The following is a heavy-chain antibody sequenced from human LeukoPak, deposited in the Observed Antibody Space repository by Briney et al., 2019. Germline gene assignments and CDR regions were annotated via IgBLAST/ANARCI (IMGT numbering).Heavy chain of an antibody. J-gene: IGHJ5*02. CDR2: IYHSGST. Sequence: SETLSLTCTVSGYSISSGYYWGWIRQPPGKGLEWIGSIYHSGSTYYNPSLKSRVTISVDTSKNQFSLKLTSVTAADTAVYYCVRREWWSPSKKFDPWGQGTLVTVSS. CDR3: VRREWWSPSKKFDP. CDR1: GYSISSGYY. D-gene: IGHD2-15*01. V-gene: IGHV4-38-2*02.